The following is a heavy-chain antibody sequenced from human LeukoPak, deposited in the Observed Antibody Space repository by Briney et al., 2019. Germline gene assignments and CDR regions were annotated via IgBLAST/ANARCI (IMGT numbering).Heavy chain of an antibody. CDR1: GDSICSYY. CDR2: IYYSETT. Sequence: SETLSLTCTLSGDSICSYYWTWMREPPGRGLEWIGYIYYSETTNYNPSLKSRVTISVDTSKNQFSLKLSSVTAADTAVYYCASGRPLGFDYWGQGALVTVSS. V-gene: IGHV4-59*01. J-gene: IGHJ4*02. D-gene: IGHD1-26*01. CDR3: ASGRPLGFDY.